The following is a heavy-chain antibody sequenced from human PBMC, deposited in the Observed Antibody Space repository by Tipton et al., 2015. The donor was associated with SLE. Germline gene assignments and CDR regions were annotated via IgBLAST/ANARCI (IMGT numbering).Heavy chain of an antibody. V-gene: IGHV4-59*01. D-gene: IGHD6-13*01. CDR2: MYFSGSA. CDR1: GGSISTYF. CDR3: ARAYSSAPFDY. Sequence: TLSLTCTVSGGSISTYFWNWVRQPPGKGLEWIGYMYFSGSAGYNPSLKSRVSISVDTSRNEFSLKMNSVTSADTAVYYCARAYSSAPFDYWGQGVPVTVSS. J-gene: IGHJ4*02.